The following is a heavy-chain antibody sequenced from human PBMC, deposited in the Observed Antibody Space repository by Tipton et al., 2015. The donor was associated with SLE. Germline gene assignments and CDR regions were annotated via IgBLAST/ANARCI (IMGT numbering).Heavy chain of an antibody. V-gene: IGHV4-34*01. CDR1: GGSFSGYY. D-gene: IGHD2-2*01. Sequence: TLSLTCAVYGGSFSGYYWSWIRQPPGKGLEWIGEINHSGSTNYNPSLKSRVTISVDTSKNQFSLKLSSVTAADTAVYYCARCRSTSCTYFDYWGQGTLVTVSS. J-gene: IGHJ4*02. CDR3: ARCRSTSCTYFDY. CDR2: INHSGST.